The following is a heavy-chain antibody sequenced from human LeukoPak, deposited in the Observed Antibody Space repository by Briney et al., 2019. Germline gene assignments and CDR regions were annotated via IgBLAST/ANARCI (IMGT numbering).Heavy chain of an antibody. D-gene: IGHD1-14*01. CDR3: ARNRHFDY. J-gene: IGHJ4*02. CDR1: GGSFSGYY. V-gene: IGHV4-34*01. Sequence: SETLSLTCAVYGGSFSGYYWSWIRQPPGRGLEWIGEINHSGSTNYNPSLKSRVTISVDTSKNQSSLKLSSVTAADTAVYYCARNRHFDYWGQGTLVTVSS. CDR2: INHSGST.